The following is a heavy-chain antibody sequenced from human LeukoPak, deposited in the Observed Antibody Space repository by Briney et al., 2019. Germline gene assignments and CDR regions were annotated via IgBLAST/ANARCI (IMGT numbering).Heavy chain of an antibody. V-gene: IGHV4-34*01. CDR3: AASSTWGSGWFDP. CDR1: GGSFSDYY. CDR2: ISHSGST. D-gene: IGHD2-2*01. Sequence: SETLSLTCGIYGGSFSDYYWSCIRQPPGKGLECIWEISHSGSTKYNPSLKSRVIISVDTSKNQFSLKVRSVTAADTAVYYCAASSTWGSGWFDPWGQGTPVTVSS. J-gene: IGHJ5*02.